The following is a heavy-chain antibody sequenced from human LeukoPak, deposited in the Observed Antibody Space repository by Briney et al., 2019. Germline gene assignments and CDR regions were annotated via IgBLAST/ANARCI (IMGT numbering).Heavy chain of an antibody. V-gene: IGHV1-2*02. CDR1: GYTFTGYY. Sequence: TSVKVSCKASGYTFTGYYIDWVRQAPGQGLEWMGWITPNSGGTKYGQKFQGRVTMTRDTSISTAYMELSSLRSDDTAVYYCARVLRWNYVEDAFDIWGQGTMVTVSS. CDR3: ARVLRWNYVEDAFDI. CDR2: ITPNSGGT. J-gene: IGHJ3*02. D-gene: IGHD1-7*01.